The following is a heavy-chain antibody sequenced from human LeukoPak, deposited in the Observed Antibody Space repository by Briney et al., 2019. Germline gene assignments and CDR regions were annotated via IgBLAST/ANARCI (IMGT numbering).Heavy chain of an antibody. V-gene: IGHV4-61*02. CDR1: GGSISSGSYY. D-gene: IGHD1-26*01. J-gene: IGHJ4*02. CDR2: IYTSGST. Sequence: SETLSLTCTVSGGSISSGSYYWSWIRQPAGKGLEWIGRIYTSGSTNYNPSLKSRVTISVDKSKNQFSLKLSSVTAADTAVYYCARHYSRSFLPRLSWSDAYFDYWGQGTLVTVSS. CDR3: ARHYSRSFLPRLSWSDAYFDY.